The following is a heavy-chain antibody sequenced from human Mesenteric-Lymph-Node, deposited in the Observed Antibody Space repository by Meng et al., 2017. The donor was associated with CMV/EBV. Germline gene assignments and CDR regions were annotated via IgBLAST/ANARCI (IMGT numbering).Heavy chain of an antibody. D-gene: IGHD1-26*01. CDR3: ARDRYSGSGGFDP. V-gene: IGHV4-38-2*02. CDR1: GFTFSDYY. Sequence: ESLKISCAASGFTFSDYYMTWIRQAPGKGLEWIGTVYHSGTAYYNPSLQGRVSISVDTSNNQFSLKLNSVTAADTAVYYCARDRYSGSGGFDPWGQGTLVTVSS. J-gene: IGHJ5*02. CDR2: VYHSGTA.